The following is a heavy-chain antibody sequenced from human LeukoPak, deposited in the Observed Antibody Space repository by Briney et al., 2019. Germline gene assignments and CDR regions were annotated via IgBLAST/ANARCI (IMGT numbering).Heavy chain of an antibody. CDR1: GGSISSHY. D-gene: IGHD5-12*01. CDR3: ARGPTDDYELFDY. V-gene: IGHV4-59*11. CDR2: IYYSGST. J-gene: IGHJ4*02. Sequence: SETLSLTCTVSGGSISSHYWSWIRQPPGKGLEWIGYIYYSGSTNYNPPLKRRVTISVDMSKNQFSLKLSSVTAADTAVYYCARGPTDDYELFDYWGQGTLSPSPQ.